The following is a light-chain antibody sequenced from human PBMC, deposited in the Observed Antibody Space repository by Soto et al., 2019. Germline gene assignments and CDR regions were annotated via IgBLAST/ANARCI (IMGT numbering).Light chain of an antibody. Sequence: QSVLTQPASVSASPGQSVSISCTGTSSDVGGYNYVSWYQHYPGKAPKLIIYDVSNRPSGISNRFSGSKSGNTASLTISGLHAEDEADYYCSSFARSSTLVFGGGTKLTVL. CDR1: SSDVGGYNY. CDR2: DVS. J-gene: IGLJ2*01. CDR3: SSFARSSTLV. V-gene: IGLV2-14*03.